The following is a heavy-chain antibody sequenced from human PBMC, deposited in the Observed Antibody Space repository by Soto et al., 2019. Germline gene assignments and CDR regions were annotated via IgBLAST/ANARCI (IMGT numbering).Heavy chain of an antibody. J-gene: IGHJ6*02. V-gene: IGHV1-69*01. D-gene: IGHD2-2*01. CDR1: GGTFSSYA. CDR2: IIPISDTT. CDR3: ARSQGSSTGLEISYYYYYGMDV. Sequence: QVQLVQSGAEVKKPGSSVKVSCKASGGTFSSYAISWVRQAPGQGLGWMGGIIPISDTTNYAQKFQGRVTITADESTSTAYMELSSLRSEDTAVYYCARSQGSSTGLEISYYYYYGMDVWGQGTTVSVSS.